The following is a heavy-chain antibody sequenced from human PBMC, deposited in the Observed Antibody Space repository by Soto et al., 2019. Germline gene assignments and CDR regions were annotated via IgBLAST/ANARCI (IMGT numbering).Heavy chain of an antibody. CDR2: ITRSGNT. CDR1: GESFSGYY. D-gene: IGHD1-26*01. V-gene: IGHV4-34*01. Sequence: QVQLHQWGAELLKPSETLSLACAVYGESFSGYYWTWIRQPPGEGLEWIGEITRSGNTNYNPSLKSRVTISADTSNNQFSLDLTSVTAADTAVYYCARAAIQGHQVAGQPPTSQTLDYWGQGALVTVSS. CDR3: ARAAIQGHQVAGQPPTSQTLDY. J-gene: IGHJ4*02.